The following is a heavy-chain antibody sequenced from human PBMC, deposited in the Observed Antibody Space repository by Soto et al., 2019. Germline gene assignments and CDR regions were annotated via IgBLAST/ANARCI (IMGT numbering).Heavy chain of an antibody. CDR2: IWYDGSNK. D-gene: IGHD3-9*01. Sequence: QVQLVESGGGVVQPGRSLRPSCAASGFTFSSYGMHWVRQAPGKGLEWVAVIWYDGSNKYYADSVKGRFTISRDNSKNTLYLQMNSLRAEDTAVYYCAREMGDILTGYYFDYWGQGTLVTVSS. J-gene: IGHJ4*02. CDR3: AREMGDILTGYYFDY. V-gene: IGHV3-33*01. CDR1: GFTFSSYG.